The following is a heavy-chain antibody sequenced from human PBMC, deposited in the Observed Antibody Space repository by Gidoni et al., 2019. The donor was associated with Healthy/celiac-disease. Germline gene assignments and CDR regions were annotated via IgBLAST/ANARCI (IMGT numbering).Heavy chain of an antibody. J-gene: IGHJ6*02. D-gene: IGHD2-2*03. V-gene: IGHV1-69*01. CDR2: IIPIFGTA. CDR1: GGTFSSYA. CDR3: ARGGDGYCSSTSCSAHYYYYYGMDV. Sequence: QVQLVQSGAEVKKPWSSVKVSCTASGGTFSSYAISWLRQAPGQGLEWMGGIIPIFGTANYAQKFQGRVTIAADESTSTAYMELGSLRSEDTAVYYCARGGDGYCSSTSCSAHYYYYYGMDVWGQGTTVTVSS.